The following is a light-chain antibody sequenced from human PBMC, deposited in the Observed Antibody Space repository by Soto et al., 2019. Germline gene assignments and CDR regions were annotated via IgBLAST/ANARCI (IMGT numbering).Light chain of an antibody. CDR1: QSLNTR. CDR2: DAS. V-gene: IGKV1-5*01. J-gene: IGKJ1*01. Sequence: IQLTQSPSTLSASVGDRVTLTCRASQSLNTRLAWYQQRPGKAPKLLIYDASTLESGVPSRFSGGGSGTEFTLTVNNPQPDDLATYICQQYYSYPLTFGQGTKVDIK. CDR3: QQYYSYPLT.